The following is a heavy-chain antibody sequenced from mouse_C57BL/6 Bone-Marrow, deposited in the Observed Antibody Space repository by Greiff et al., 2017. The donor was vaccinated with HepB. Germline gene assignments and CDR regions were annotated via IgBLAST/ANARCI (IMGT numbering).Heavy chain of an antibody. V-gene: IGHV3-6*01. J-gene: IGHJ1*03. CDR3: ARVYDYYWYFDV. D-gene: IGHD2-4*01. CDR1: GYSITSGYY. CDR2: ISYDGSN. Sequence: DVQLQESGPGLVKPSQSLSLTCSVPGYSITSGYYWNWIRQFPGNKLEWMGYISYDGSNNYNPSLQNRISITRDTSKNQFFLKLNSVTSEDTATYYCARVYDYYWYFDVWGTGTTVTVSS.